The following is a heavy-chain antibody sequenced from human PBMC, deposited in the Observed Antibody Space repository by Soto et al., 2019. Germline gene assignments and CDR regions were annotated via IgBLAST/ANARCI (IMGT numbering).Heavy chain of an antibody. D-gene: IGHD3-22*01. J-gene: IGHJ3*02. V-gene: IGHV4-31*03. CDR3: ARDRGYYDSSGYYAIDAFDI. Sequence: PSETLSLTCTVSGGSISSGGYYWSWIRQHPGKGLEWIGYIYYSGSTYYNPSLKSRVTISVDTSKNQFSLKLSSVTAADTAVYYCARDRGYYDSSGYYAIDAFDIWGPGTMVTV. CDR1: GGSISSGGYY. CDR2: IYYSGST.